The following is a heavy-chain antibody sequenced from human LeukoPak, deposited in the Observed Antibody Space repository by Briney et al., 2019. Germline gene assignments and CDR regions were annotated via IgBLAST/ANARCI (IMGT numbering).Heavy chain of an antibody. CDR2: LHSDGTT. V-gene: IGHV3-66*01. CDR3: AGRGKPATAYGH. CDR1: GFTVSSSH. D-gene: IGHD6-13*01. Sequence: GESLRLSCAASGFTVSSSHMRWVRLAPGKGLEWVSLLHSDGTTYYAESVKGRFTISTEKSINTLYLQMDRLRVEDTAVYYRAGRGKPATAYGHLGQGTLVNVSS. J-gene: IGHJ4*02.